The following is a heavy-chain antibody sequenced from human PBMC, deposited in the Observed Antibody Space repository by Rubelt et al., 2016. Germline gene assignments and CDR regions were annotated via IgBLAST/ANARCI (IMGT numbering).Heavy chain of an antibody. CDR2: INAGNGNT. Sequence: MHWVRQAPGQRLEWMGWINAGNGNTKYSQKFQGRVTITRDTSASTAYMELSSLRSEDTAVYYCARDRGGCSSTSCYVYLNYYYYYYGMDVWGQGTTVTVSS. D-gene: IGHD2-2*01. J-gene: IGHJ6*02. CDR3: ARDRGGCSSTSCYVYLNYYYYYYGMDV. V-gene: IGHV1-3*01.